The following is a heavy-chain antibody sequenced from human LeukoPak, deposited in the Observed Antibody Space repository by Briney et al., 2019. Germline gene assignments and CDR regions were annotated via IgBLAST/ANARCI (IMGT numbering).Heavy chain of an antibody. D-gene: IGHD2-15*01. V-gene: IGHV4-34*01. J-gene: IGHJ4*02. CDR3: ARQGNSGGYFDY. CDR1: GGSFSGYY. CDR2: INHSGST. Sequence: SETLSLTCAVYGGSFSGYYWSWIRQPPGKGLEWIGEINHSGSTNYNPSLKSRVTISVDTSKNQFSLKLSSVTAADTAVYYCARQGNSGGYFDYWGQGTLVTVSS.